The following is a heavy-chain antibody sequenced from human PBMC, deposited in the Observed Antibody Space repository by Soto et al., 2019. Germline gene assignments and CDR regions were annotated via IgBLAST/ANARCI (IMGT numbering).Heavy chain of an antibody. CDR1: GFTFDDYA. CDR3: AKDAPSSGGNAFDI. Sequence: PGGSLRLSCAASGFTFDDYAMHWVRQAPGKGLEWVSGISWNSGSIGYADSVKGRFTISRDNAKNSLYLQMNSLRAEDTALYYCAKDAPSSGGNAFDIWGQGTMVTVS. D-gene: IGHD6-6*01. V-gene: IGHV3-9*01. CDR2: ISWNSGSI. J-gene: IGHJ3*02.